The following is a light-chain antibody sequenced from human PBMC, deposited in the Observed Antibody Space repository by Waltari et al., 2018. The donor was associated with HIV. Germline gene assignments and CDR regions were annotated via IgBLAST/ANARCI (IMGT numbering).Light chain of an antibody. CDR2: EGS. J-gene: IGLJ2*01. CDR1: RGDVGSYNL. CDR3: CSYAGSSTVV. Sequence: QSALTQPASVSGSPGPSITISCTGTRGDVGSYNLVSWYQQHPGKAPKLMIYEGSKRPSGVSNRFSGSKSGNTASLTISGLQAEDEADYYCCSYAGSSTVVFGGGTKLTVL. V-gene: IGLV2-23*01.